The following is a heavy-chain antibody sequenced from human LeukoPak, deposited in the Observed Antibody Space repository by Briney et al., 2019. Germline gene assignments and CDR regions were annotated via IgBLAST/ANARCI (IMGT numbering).Heavy chain of an antibody. CDR3: ARDLRQEAPFDY. V-gene: IGHV1-46*01. J-gene: IGHJ4*02. CDR1: GYNFTVYY. Sequence: ASVKVSCKAFGYNFTVYYMHWVRQAPGQGLEWMGIINPSGDSTNYAQKFQGRVTMTRDTSTNTLYMELSSLRSEDTAVYYCARDLRQEAPFDYWGQGTLVTVSS. CDR2: INPSGDST.